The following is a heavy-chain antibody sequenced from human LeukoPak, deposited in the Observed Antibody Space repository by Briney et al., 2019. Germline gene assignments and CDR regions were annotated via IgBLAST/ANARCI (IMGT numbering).Heavy chain of an antibody. D-gene: IGHD1-1*01. CDR2: ISSSSSYK. J-gene: IGHJ4*02. Sequence: GGSLRLSCVASGFTFISYSMNWVRQAPGKGLEWVSSISSSSSYKYYTDSVKGRFTISRDNAKNSLYLQLNSPRAEDTAVYYCARSAAGTYYWGQGTLVTVSS. V-gene: IGHV3-21*01. CDR1: GFTFISYS. CDR3: ARSAAGTYY.